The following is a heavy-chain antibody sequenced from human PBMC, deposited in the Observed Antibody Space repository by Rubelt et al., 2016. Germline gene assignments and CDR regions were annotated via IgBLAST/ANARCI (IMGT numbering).Heavy chain of an antibody. J-gene: IGHJ6*02. CDR1: GFNVGSSY. Sequence: GGSLRLSCAASGFNVGSSYMSWVRQAPGKGLEWISYISSRNTYTSYADSVKGRFTISRDNAKNSLYLQMNSLRPEDTALYYCGRDLTPGGMDVWGQGTTVIVSS. D-gene: IGHD3-9*01. V-gene: IGHV3-11*05. CDR3: GRDLTPGGMDV. CDR2: ISSRNTYT.